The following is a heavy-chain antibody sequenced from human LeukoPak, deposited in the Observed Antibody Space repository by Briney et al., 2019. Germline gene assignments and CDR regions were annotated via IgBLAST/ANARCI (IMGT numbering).Heavy chain of an antibody. CDR3: ARVKYSSGWYYFDY. V-gene: IGHV4-30-4*02. CDR2: IDYSGST. D-gene: IGHD6-19*01. CDR1: GGSVSSGDYF. Sequence: SETLSLTCTVSGGSVSSGDYFWSWIRQPPGKGLEWIGYIDYSGSTYCSPSLKSRVTISLDKSKNQFSLKLSSVTAADTAAYYCARVKYSSGWYYFDYWGQGTLVTVSS. J-gene: IGHJ4*02.